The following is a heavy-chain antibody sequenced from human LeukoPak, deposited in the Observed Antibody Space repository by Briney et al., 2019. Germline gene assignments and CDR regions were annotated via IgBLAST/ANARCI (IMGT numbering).Heavy chain of an antibody. CDR3: ARGGSYNFDY. CDR2: INPNSGDT. V-gene: IGHV1-2*06. Sequence: VASVKVSCKASGYIFTGYYIHWVRQAPGQGLEWMGRINPNSGDTNYAQKFQGRVTMTRDTSISTAYMELSRLRSDDTAVYYCARGGSYNFDYWGQGTLATISS. J-gene: IGHJ4*02. D-gene: IGHD1-26*01. CDR1: GYIFTGYY.